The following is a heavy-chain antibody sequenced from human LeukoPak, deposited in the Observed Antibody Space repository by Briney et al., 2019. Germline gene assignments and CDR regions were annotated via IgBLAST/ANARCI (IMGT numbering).Heavy chain of an antibody. V-gene: IGHV4-34*01. CDR2: INHSGTT. J-gene: IGHJ4*02. Sequence: SETLSLTCAVYGGSFSGYYWSWIRQPPGKGLEWIGEINHSGTTNYNPPLKSRVTMSVDTSKNQFSLKLTSVTAADTAVYYCVSHPRGYSTYDQRFDYWGQGTLVTVSS. CDR3: VSHPRGYSTYDQRFDY. CDR1: GGSFSGYY. D-gene: IGHD5-12*01.